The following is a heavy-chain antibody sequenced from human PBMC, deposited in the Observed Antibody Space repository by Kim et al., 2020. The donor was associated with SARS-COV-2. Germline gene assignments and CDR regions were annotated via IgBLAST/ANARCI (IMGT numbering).Heavy chain of an antibody. CDR1: GYSFTSYW. Sequence: GESLKISCKGSGYSFTSYWISWVRQMPGKGLEWMGRIDPSDSYTNYSPSFQGHVTISADKSISTAYLQWSSLKASDTAMYYCAKIAAAGTFIQHYYYYGMDVWGQGTTVTVSS. CDR2: IDPSDSYT. J-gene: IGHJ6*02. CDR3: AKIAAAGTFIQHYYYYGMDV. V-gene: IGHV5-10-1*01. D-gene: IGHD6-13*01.